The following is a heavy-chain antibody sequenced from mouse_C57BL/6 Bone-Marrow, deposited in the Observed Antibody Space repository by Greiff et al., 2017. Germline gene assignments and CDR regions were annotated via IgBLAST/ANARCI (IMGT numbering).Heavy chain of an antibody. Sequence: QLKESGAELAKPGASVKLSCKASGYTFTSYWMHWVKQRPGQGLEWIGYINPSSGYTKYNQKFKDKATLTADKSSSTAYMQLSSLTYEDSAVYYCARGHYYGSSYVTWFAYWGQGTLVTVSA. D-gene: IGHD1-1*01. CDR2: INPSSGYT. CDR1: GYTFTSYW. CDR3: ARGHYYGSSYVTWFAY. J-gene: IGHJ3*01. V-gene: IGHV1-7*01.